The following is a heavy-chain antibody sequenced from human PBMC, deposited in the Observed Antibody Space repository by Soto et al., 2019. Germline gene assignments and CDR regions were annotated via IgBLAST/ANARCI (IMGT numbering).Heavy chain of an antibody. CDR2: INAGNGNT. J-gene: IGHJ4*02. CDR1: GYTFTSYA. CDR3: ARWADGFDS. V-gene: IGHV1-3*01. Sequence: GSSVKVSCKASGYTFTSYAMHWVRQAPGQRLEWMGWINAGNGNTKYSQKFQGRVTITRDTSANKGYMELSRVRSEDTAIYYCARWADGFDSWGQGTLVTVSS.